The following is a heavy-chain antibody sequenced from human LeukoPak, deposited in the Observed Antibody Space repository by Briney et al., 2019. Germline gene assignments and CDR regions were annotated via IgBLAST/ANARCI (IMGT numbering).Heavy chain of an antibody. D-gene: IGHD3-22*01. Sequence: SVKVSCKASGGTFSSYAISWVRQAPGQGLEWMGRIIPILGIANYAQKFQGRVTITADKSTSTAYMELSSLRSEGTAVYYCARDFTDSSGYYTYWGQGTLVTVSS. CDR2: IIPILGIA. CDR1: GGTFSSYA. J-gene: IGHJ4*02. CDR3: ARDFTDSSGYYTY. V-gene: IGHV1-69*04.